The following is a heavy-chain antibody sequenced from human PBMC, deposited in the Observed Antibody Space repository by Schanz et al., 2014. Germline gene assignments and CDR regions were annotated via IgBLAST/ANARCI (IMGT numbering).Heavy chain of an antibody. CDR2: INPSSGGT. CDR1: GYSFTGYY. Sequence: QVQLVQSGVEVKKPGASVKVSCKASGYSFTGYYMNWVRQAPGQGLEWMGWINPSSGGTNYAQKFQGRVTMTRDTSISTAYMELNRLRSDDTAVYYCARDSHRRFAVPGYWGQGTLVTVSS. J-gene: IGHJ4*02. D-gene: IGHD6-19*01. V-gene: IGHV1-2*02. CDR3: ARDSHRRFAVPGY.